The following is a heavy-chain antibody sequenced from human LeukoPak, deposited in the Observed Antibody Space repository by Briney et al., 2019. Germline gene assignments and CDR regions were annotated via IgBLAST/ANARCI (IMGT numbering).Heavy chain of an antibody. Sequence: PGRSLRLSCAASGFTFSSYGMHWVRQAPGKGLEWVAVIWYDGSNKYYADSVKGRFTISRDNSKNTLYLQMNSLRAEDTAVYYCARDVIVGATPNYYGMDVWGQGTTVTVSS. CDR3: ARDVIVGATPNYYGMDV. CDR1: GFTFSSYG. D-gene: IGHD1-26*01. V-gene: IGHV3-33*01. J-gene: IGHJ6*02. CDR2: IWYDGSNK.